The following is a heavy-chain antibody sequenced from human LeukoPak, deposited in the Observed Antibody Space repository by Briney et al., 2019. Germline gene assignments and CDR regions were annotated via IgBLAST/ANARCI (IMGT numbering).Heavy chain of an antibody. CDR2: TYYRTKWYN. V-gene: IGHV6-1*01. CDR3: ARGRSPYSWDYYYYMDV. Sequence: SQTLSLTCAISGDSVSSNSAAWNWIRQSPSRGLEWLVRTYYRTKWYNDYAVSVKSRITINPDTSKNQCSLQLNSVTPEDTAVYYCARGRSPYSWDYYYYMDVWGKGTTVTVSS. CDR1: GDSVSSNSAA. D-gene: IGHD1-26*01. J-gene: IGHJ6*03.